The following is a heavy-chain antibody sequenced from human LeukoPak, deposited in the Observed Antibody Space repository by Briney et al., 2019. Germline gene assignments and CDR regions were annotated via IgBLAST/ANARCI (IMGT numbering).Heavy chain of an antibody. CDR3: AKDASYYDSSGYNDY. V-gene: IGHV3-30*18. CDR1: GFTFSSYG. Sequence: GGSLRLSCAASGFTFSSYGMHWVRQAPGKGLEWVAVISYDGSNKYYADSVKGRFTISRDNSKNTLYLQMNSLRAEDTAVYYCAKDASYYDSSGYNDYWGQGTLVTVSS. D-gene: IGHD3-22*01. J-gene: IGHJ4*02. CDR2: ISYDGSNK.